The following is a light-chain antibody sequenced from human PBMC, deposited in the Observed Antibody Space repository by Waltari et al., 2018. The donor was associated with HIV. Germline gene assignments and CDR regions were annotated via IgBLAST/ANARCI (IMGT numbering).Light chain of an antibody. V-gene: IGKV3-15*01. J-gene: IGKJ1*01. CDR3: QQYDDWPRT. CDR1: QSISSS. Sequence: EIVLTQSPATLSVSPGERVTLSCRASQSISSSLAWYQQKPGQAPRLLIYGASNRATGVPARFSGSGSGTGFTLTINSLQSEDSALYYCQQYDDWPRTFGQGSKLEIK. CDR2: GAS.